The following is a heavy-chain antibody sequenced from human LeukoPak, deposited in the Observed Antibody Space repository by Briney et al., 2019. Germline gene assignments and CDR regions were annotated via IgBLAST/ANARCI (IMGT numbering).Heavy chain of an antibody. CDR1: GFSFRNYD. CDR2: IGTVGDT. V-gene: IGHV3-13*01. D-gene: IGHD2-2*01. CDR3: TRSTYCNSTSCYPGAFDI. Sequence: HTGGSLRLSCAASGFSFRNYDMHWVLQPTGKGLEWVSAIGTVGDTFYPDSVKGRFTISRDNAKNFLYLQMNSLRAGDTAVYYCTRSTYCNSTSCYPGAFDIWGQGTMVTVSA. J-gene: IGHJ3*02.